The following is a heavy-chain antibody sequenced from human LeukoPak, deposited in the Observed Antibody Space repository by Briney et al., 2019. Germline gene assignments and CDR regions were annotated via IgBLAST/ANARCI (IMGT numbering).Heavy chain of an antibody. CDR3: ARGSYGMDV. J-gene: IGHJ6*02. CDR1: GFTFTSYA. CDR2: ISKSDGTT. Sequence: GGSLRLSCAASGFTFTSYAMSWVRQAPGKGLEWVSSISKSDGTTYYADSVKGRLTISRGNSKNTLYLQMNGLRAEDTAVYYCARGSYGMDVWGQGTTVTVSS. V-gene: IGHV3-23*01.